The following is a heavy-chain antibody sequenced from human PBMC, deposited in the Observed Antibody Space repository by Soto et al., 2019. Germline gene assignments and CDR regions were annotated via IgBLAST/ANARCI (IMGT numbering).Heavy chain of an antibody. CDR3: ARDTLIGTTTGGEYWFDP. CDR1: GYTFGSYG. CDR2: INTYNGNT. Sequence: QVHLVQSGAEVTKPGASVKVSCKASGYTFGSYGISWVRQAPGQGLEWMGWINTYNGNTNYPQKFQGRVTMTTDTSTSTAYMELRSLRSDDTAVYYCARDTLIGTTTGGEYWFDPWGQGTLVTVSS. D-gene: IGHD1-20*01. V-gene: IGHV1-18*01. J-gene: IGHJ5*02.